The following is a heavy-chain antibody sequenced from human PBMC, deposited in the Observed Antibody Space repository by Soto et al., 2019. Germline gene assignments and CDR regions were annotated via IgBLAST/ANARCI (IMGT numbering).Heavy chain of an antibody. Sequence: SETLSLTCTFSGGSISSYYWSLIRQPPGKGLEWIGYMYYSGRTNYSPSLKSRVTISVDTSKNQFSLKLSSVTAADTAVYYCARDSGDYFDYWGQGTLVTVSS. D-gene: IGHD4-17*01. V-gene: IGHV4-59*01. CDR1: GGSISSYY. CDR3: ARDSGDYFDY. J-gene: IGHJ4*02. CDR2: MYYSGRT.